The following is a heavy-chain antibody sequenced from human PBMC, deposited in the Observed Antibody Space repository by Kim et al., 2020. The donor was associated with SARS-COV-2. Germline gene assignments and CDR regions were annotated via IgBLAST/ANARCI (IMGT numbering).Heavy chain of an antibody. Sequence: GGSLRLSCAASGFTFSSYGMHWVRQAPGKGLEWVAVISYDGSNKYYADSVKGRFTISRDNSKNTLYLQMNSLRAEDTAVYYCAKDVGDFWSGYHHPYYYYGMDVWGQGTTVTVSS. D-gene: IGHD3-3*01. J-gene: IGHJ6*02. CDR2: ISYDGSNK. V-gene: IGHV3-30*18. CDR1: GFTFSSYG. CDR3: AKDVGDFWSGYHHPYYYYGMDV.